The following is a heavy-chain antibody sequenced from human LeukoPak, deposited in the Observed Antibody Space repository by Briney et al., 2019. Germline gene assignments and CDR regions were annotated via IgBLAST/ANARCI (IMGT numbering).Heavy chain of an antibody. CDR1: GFTFSDYY. D-gene: IGHD3-10*01. CDR2: ISGSGGST. Sequence: GGSLRLSCAASGFTFSDYYMSWIRQAPGKGLEWVSAISGSGGSTYYADSVKGRFTISRDNSKNTLYLQMNSLRAEDTAVYYCAKVTTVWFGESNYGMDVWGQGTTVTVSS. J-gene: IGHJ6*02. V-gene: IGHV3-23*01. CDR3: AKVTTVWFGESNYGMDV.